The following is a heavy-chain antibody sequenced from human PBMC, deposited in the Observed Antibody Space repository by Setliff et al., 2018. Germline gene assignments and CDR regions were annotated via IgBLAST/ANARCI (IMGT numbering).Heavy chain of an antibody. D-gene: IGHD1-7*01. V-gene: IGHV1-18*01. J-gene: IGHJ4*02. CDR1: GYTFINYG. Sequence: ASVKVSCKTSGYTFINYGLSWMRQAPGQGLEWMGWISGYNGNTDYAENLQGRVTMTTDISTSTAYMELRSLRSDDTAVYYCARDEDRNEMEIQGYWGQGTRVTVSS. CDR2: ISGYNGNT. CDR3: ARDEDRNEMEIQGY.